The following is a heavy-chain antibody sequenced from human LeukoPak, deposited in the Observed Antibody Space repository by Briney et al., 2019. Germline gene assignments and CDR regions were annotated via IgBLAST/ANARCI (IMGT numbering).Heavy chain of an antibody. CDR1: GGSNSRYY. CDR3: ARGGNCSGGSCYSDRGWFDP. Sequence: SETLSLTCTVSGGSNSRYYWSWIRQPPGKGLEWIGYIYYSGSTNYNPSLESRVTISVETSKNQFSLKLSSVTAADTAVYYCARGGNCSGGSCYSDRGWFDPWGQGTLVTVSS. CDR2: IYYSGST. D-gene: IGHD2-15*01. V-gene: IGHV4-59*01. J-gene: IGHJ5*02.